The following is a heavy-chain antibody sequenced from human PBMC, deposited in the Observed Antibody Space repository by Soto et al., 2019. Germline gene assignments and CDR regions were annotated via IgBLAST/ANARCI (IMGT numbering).Heavy chain of an antibody. CDR2: IDPSDSYT. CDR1: GYSFTSYW. D-gene: IGHD3-10*01. Sequence: PGESLKISCKGSGYSFTSYWISWVRQMPGKGLEWMGRIDPSDSYTNYSPSFQGHVTISADKSISTAYLQWSSLKASDTAMYYCARLVPRPLTPSNQNGEWAWFDPWGQGTLVTVSS. J-gene: IGHJ5*02. V-gene: IGHV5-10-1*01. CDR3: ARLVPRPLTPSNQNGEWAWFDP.